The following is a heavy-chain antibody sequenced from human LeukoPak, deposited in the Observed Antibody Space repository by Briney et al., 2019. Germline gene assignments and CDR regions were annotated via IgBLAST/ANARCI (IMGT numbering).Heavy chain of an antibody. V-gene: IGHV3-23*01. CDR1: GFTFSAYA. CDR3: ARDPTVVTARDY. D-gene: IGHD4-23*01. Sequence: PGGSLRLSCEASGFTFSAYAMSWIRQAPGKGLEWVSSIFGNGAVTHYADSVRGRFTISRDNAKNSLYLQMNSLRAEDTAVYYCARDPTVVTARDYWGQGTLVTVSS. CDR2: IFGNGAVT. J-gene: IGHJ4*02.